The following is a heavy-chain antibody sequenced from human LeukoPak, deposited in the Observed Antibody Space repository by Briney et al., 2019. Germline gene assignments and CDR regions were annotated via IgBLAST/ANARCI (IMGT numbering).Heavy chain of an antibody. J-gene: IGHJ3*02. V-gene: IGHV3-11*04. CDR1: GVLFSDYY. D-gene: IGHD3-3*01. CDR2: ISGASVDK. CDR3: ARRDWVSGAVRAFDI. Sequence: GGALRLSSVGSGVLFSDYYMSWSRQAPGKGLEWVSYISGASVDKYYVDSVRGRFTISRDNAKKAMYLQMSGLRAEDTAVYYCARRDWVSGAVRAFDIWGQGTMVIVSS.